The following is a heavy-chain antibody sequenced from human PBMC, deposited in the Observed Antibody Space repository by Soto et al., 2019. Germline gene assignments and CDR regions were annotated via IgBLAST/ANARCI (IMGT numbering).Heavy chain of an antibody. Sequence: GGSLRLSCAASGFAFSSHPMSWVRQAPERGLEWVSGISDSGGLTYNADSVKGRFTISRDNSKNTLYLQMNSLRAEDTALYYCARRAFGSSRSFDIWGQGTMVTVSS. V-gene: IGHV3-23*01. CDR3: ARRAFGSSRSFDI. D-gene: IGHD6-6*01. CDR1: GFAFSSHP. J-gene: IGHJ3*02. CDR2: ISDSGGLT.